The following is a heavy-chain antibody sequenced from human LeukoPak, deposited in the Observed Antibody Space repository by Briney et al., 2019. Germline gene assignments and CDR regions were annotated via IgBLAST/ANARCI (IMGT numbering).Heavy chain of an antibody. CDR2: TSYSGSI. D-gene: IGHD3-16*01. J-gene: IGHJ4*02. V-gene: IGHV4-39*01. CDR3: ATLEIGDYYFDY. Sequence: KPSETLSLTWTVAGGSISRRSYYWGWVRQPPWQGLEWIRSTSYSGSIHSTPSLKSLVTISVDTPRNHFSPRLSSVTAADTAVYSCATLEIGDYYFDYWGQGTLVTVSS. CDR1: GGSISRRSYY.